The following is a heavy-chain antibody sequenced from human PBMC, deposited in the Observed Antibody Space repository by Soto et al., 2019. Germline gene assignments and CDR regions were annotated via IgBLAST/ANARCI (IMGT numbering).Heavy chain of an antibody. D-gene: IGHD2-2*02. Sequence: EASVKVSCKASGGTFSSYAISWVRQAPGQGLEWMGGIIPIFGTANYAQKFQGRVTITADESTSTAYMELSSLRSEDTAVYYCARQSPYCSSTSCYRGGYYYYGMDVWGQGTTVTVSS. CDR1: GGTFSSYA. V-gene: IGHV1-69*13. J-gene: IGHJ6*02. CDR3: ARQSPYCSSTSCYRGGYYYYGMDV. CDR2: IIPIFGTA.